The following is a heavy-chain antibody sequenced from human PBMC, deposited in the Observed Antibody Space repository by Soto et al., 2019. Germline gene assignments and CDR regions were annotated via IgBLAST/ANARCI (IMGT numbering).Heavy chain of an antibody. CDR2: IIPIFGTA. CDR3: ASTKPQNTVTTSXXXP. J-gene: IGHJ5*02. V-gene: IGHV1-69*13. D-gene: IGHD4-4*01. Sequence: SVKVSCKASGGTFSSYAISWVRQAPGQGLEWMGGIIPIFGTANYAQKFQGRVTITADESTSTAYMELSSLRSEDTAVYYCASTKPQNTVTTSXXXPXGQGTXVTV. CDR1: GGTFSSYA.